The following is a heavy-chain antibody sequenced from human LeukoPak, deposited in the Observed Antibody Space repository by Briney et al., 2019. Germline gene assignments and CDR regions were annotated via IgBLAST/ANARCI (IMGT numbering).Heavy chain of an antibody. D-gene: IGHD3-22*01. Sequence: PGGSLRLSCAASGFTFSSYAMNWVRQAPGKGLEWVSAISGSGGSTYYADSVKGRFTISRDNSKNTLYLQMNSLRAEDTAVYYCAKVGYDSSGYSADYWGQGTLVTVSS. CDR3: AKVGYDSSGYSADY. CDR2: ISGSGGST. V-gene: IGHV3-23*01. J-gene: IGHJ4*02. CDR1: GFTFSSYA.